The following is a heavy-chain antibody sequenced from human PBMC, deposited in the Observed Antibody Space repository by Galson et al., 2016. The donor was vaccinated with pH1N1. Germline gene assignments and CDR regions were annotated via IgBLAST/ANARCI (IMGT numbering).Heavy chain of an antibody. CDR1: GFSFSNYG. D-gene: IGHD3-9*01. J-gene: IGHJ6*02. CDR3: AKDRPQMMLRYFDWLLGDAMDV. V-gene: IGHV3-30*18. CDR2: ISFDGSNK. Sequence: SLRLSCAASGFSFSNYGMHWVRQAPGEGPEWVAVISFDGSNKNYADSVKGRVTISRDNSQNTVFLLLDSLRPEDTAVYHCAKDRPQMMLRYFDWLLGDAMDVWGQGTTVIVSS.